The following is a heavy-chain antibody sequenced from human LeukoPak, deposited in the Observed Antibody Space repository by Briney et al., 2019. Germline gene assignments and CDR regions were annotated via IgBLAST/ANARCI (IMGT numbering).Heavy chain of an antibody. CDR1: GYSMSRGYF. D-gene: IGHD6-19*01. V-gene: IGHV4-38-2*02. J-gene: IGHJ3*02. CDR3: ARDRPSIAVAVTGAFDI. CDR2: IFHSGST. Sequence: SETLSLTCTVSGYSMSRGYFWGWIRQPPGKGLEWIASIFHSGSTYYNPSIKSRVTISVDTSKTRFSLTLSSVTAADTAVYYCARDRPSIAVAVTGAFDIWGQGTMVTVSS.